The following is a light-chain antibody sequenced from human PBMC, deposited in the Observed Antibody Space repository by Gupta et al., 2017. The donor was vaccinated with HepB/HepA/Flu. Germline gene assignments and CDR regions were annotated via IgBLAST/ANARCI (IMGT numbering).Light chain of an antibody. CDR1: QSVSSY. CDR2: DAS. V-gene: IGKV3-11*01. Sequence: EIVLTQSPATLSLSPGERATLSCRASQSVSSYLAWYQQRPGQAPRLLIYDASNRATGIPARFSGRGSGTDFTLTISRLEPEDFAVYYCHQRTNWWTFGQGTKVEIK. J-gene: IGKJ1*01. CDR3: HQRTNWWT.